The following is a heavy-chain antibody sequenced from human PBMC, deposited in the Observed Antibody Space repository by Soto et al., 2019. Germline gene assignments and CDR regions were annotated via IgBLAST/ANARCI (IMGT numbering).Heavy chain of an antibody. Sequence: EVQLVESGGGLVKPGGSLRLSCAASGFTFSSCSMNWVRQAPGKGLEWVSAISGSGGSTYYADSVKGRFTISRDNSKNTLYLQMNSLRAEDAAVYYCAKDRGYSYGTDAFDIWGQGTMVTVSS. CDR3: AKDRGYSYGTDAFDI. CDR2: ISGSGGST. J-gene: IGHJ3*02. V-gene: IGHV3-23*04. D-gene: IGHD5-18*01. CDR1: GFTFSSCS.